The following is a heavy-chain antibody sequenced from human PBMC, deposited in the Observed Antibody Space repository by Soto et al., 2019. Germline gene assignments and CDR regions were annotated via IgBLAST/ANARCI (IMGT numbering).Heavy chain of an antibody. Sequence: QMQLVQSGPEVRKPGTSVRISCRASGFTFTSAGVQWVRQARGQRLEWIGWIVVGSGNTNYAQKYQERLTITRDLSTSTAYMELSSLRSEDTAVYYCAADPFKYLGVVIAATTGPYYSVMNVWGQGTTVTVSS. D-gene: IGHD2-2*01. CDR3: AADPFKYLGVVIAATTGPYYSVMNV. CDR2: IVVGSGNT. J-gene: IGHJ6*02. CDR1: GFTFTSAG. V-gene: IGHV1-58*01.